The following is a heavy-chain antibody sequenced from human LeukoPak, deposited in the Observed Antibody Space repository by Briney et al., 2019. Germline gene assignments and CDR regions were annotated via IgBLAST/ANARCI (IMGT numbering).Heavy chain of an antibody. CDR3: AKTIGPPYYFDY. Sequence: PGGSLGLSCAASGFTFNSYAMNWVRQAPGKGLEWVSGISGSGGTTYYADSVKGRFTISRDNSKNTLYLQMNSLRAEDTAVYYCAKTIGPPYYFDYWGQGTLVTVSS. CDR2: ISGSGGTT. CDR1: GFTFNSYA. D-gene: IGHD2/OR15-2a*01. J-gene: IGHJ4*02. V-gene: IGHV3-23*01.